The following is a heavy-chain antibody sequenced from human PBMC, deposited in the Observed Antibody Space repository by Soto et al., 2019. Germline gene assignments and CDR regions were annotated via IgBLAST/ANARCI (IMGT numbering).Heavy chain of an antibody. Sequence: GSVKVSCKASGYTFTSYGISWVRQAPGPGLEWMGWVSAYNGNTNHAQKLQGRVTLTTDTSHHTAYMEPRSPRTANTAGCSGARGDYLYYYYYYMDVGGKGTTVTVSS. J-gene: IGHJ6*03. D-gene: IGHD4-17*01. CDR1: GYTFTSYG. V-gene: IGHV1-18*01. CDR3: ARGDYLYYYYYYMDV. CDR2: VSAYNGNT.